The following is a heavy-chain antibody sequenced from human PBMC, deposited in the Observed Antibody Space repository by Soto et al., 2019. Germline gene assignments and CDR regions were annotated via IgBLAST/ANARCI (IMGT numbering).Heavy chain of an antibody. D-gene: IGHD3-10*01. CDR3: ARVGGSSLYYYGLDP. Sequence: ASVKVSCKASGYTFTTYDINWVRQGSGQGLEWMGRMNPNSGNTAYAQKFQGRVTMTRNTPMSTAYMELSGLRSEDTAVYYCARVGGSSLYYYGLDPWGQGTTVTVSS. J-gene: IGHJ6*02. V-gene: IGHV1-8*01. CDR2: MNPNSGNT. CDR1: GYTFTTYD.